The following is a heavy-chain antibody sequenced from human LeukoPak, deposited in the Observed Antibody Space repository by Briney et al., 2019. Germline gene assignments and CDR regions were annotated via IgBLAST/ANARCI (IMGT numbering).Heavy chain of an antibody. Sequence: SETLSLTCAVYGGSFSGYYWSWIRQPAGKGLEWIGEINHSGSTNYNPSLKSRVTISVDTSKKYFSLKLSSVTAADTAAYYCARHRGGFDLWGQGTMVTVSS. J-gene: IGHJ3*01. D-gene: IGHD2-15*01. CDR2: INHSGST. CDR1: GGSFSGYY. CDR3: ARHRGGFDL. V-gene: IGHV4-34*01.